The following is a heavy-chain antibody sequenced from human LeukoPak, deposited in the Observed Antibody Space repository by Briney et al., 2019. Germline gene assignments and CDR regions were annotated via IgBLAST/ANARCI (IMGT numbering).Heavy chain of an antibody. D-gene: IGHD3-22*01. Sequence: GGSLRLSCAASDFTFSSYPMHWVRQAPGKGLEWVAVMSYDGSNKYYADSVKGRFTISRDNAKNSLYLQMNSLRAEDTAVYYCARDYGEYYYDSSGYYGGFDYWGQGTLVTVSS. J-gene: IGHJ4*02. CDR2: MSYDGSNK. CDR3: ARDYGEYYYDSSGYYGGFDY. V-gene: IGHV3-30*04. CDR1: DFTFSSYP.